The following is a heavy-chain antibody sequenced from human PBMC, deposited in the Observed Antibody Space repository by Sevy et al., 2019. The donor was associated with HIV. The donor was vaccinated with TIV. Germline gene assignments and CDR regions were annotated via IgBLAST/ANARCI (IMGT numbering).Heavy chain of an antibody. J-gene: IGHJ4*02. V-gene: IGHV3-74*03. Sequence: GESLKISCAASGFSFSIYWMHWVRQVPGKGLVWVSRINSDGSSTTYADSVKGRFTFSRDNAKNTLFLQMNSLRVEDTAVYYCVREGVGGYSYSFDYWGQGTLVTVSS. CDR2: INSDGSST. CDR1: GFSFSIYW. CDR3: VREGVGGYSYSFDY. D-gene: IGHD5-18*01.